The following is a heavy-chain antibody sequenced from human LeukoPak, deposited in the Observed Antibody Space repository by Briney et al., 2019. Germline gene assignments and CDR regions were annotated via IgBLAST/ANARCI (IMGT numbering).Heavy chain of an antibody. V-gene: IGHV3-30*18. D-gene: IGHD6-6*01. CDR1: GFTFSSYG. J-gene: IGHJ4*02. Sequence: GGSLRLSCAASGFTFSSYGMHWVRQAPGKGLEWVAVISYDGSNKYYADSVKGRFTISRDNSKNTLYLQMNSLRAEDTAVYYCAKENGYSSSSVDYWGQGTLVTVSS. CDR2: ISYDGSNK. CDR3: AKENGYSSSSVDY.